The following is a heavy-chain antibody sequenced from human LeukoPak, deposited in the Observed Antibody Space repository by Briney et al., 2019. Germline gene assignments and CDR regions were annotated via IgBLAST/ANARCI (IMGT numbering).Heavy chain of an antibody. J-gene: IGHJ4*02. V-gene: IGHV4-59*01. CDR1: GGSISSYY. D-gene: IGHD4-17*01. CDR3: ARGAYGDYFDY. Sequence: SETLSLTCTVSGGSISSYYWSWIRQPPGKGLEWIGYIYYSGSTNYNPSLKSRVTISVDTSKNQFSLKLSSVTAADTAVYYCARGAYGDYFDYWGQGTLVTVSS. CDR2: IYYSGST.